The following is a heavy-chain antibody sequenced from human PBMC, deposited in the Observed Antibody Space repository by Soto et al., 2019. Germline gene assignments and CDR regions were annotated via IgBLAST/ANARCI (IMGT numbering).Heavy chain of an antibody. CDR1: GYTFINYY. CDR2: INPMSGST. D-gene: IGHD6-13*01. J-gene: IGHJ4*02. Sequence: QVQLVQSGAEVKKPGASVKVSCKASGYTFINYYIHWVRQAPGQGLEWLAIINPMSGSTNYAQKFQGRVTVTMDTSTSAVYMELSSLRFEDTAVYYCARDLAAGDYWGQGTLVAVSS. CDR3: ARDLAAGDY. V-gene: IGHV1-46*01.